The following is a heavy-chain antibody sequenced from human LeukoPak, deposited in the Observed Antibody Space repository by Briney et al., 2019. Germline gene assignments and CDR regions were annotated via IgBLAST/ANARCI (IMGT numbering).Heavy chain of an antibody. CDR3: ARHVDSYSSGWYYFDY. D-gene: IGHD6-19*01. CDR2: IYYSGST. Sequence: SETLSLTCTVSGGSISSSSYYWGWIRQPPGKGLEWIGSIYYSGSTYYNPSLKSRVTISVDTSKNQFSLKLSSVTAADTAVYYCARHVDSYSSGWYYFDYWGQGTLVTVSS. CDR1: GGSISSSSYY. J-gene: IGHJ4*02. V-gene: IGHV4-39*01.